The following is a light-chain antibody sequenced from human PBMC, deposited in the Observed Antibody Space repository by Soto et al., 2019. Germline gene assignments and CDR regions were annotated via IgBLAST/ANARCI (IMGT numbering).Light chain of an antibody. Sequence: QLVLXQSPSASASLGASVKLTCTLSSGHSSYAIAWHQQQPEKGPRYLMKLNSDGSHSKGDGIPDRFSGSSSGAERYLTISSLQSEDEADYYCQTWGTGIRVFGGGTKVTVL. CDR1: SGHSSYA. V-gene: IGLV4-69*01. J-gene: IGLJ3*02. CDR3: QTWGTGIRV. CDR2: LNSDGSH.